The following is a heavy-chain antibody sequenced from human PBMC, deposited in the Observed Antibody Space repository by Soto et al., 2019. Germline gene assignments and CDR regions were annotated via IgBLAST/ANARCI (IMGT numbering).Heavy chain of an antibody. Sequence: SETLSLTCAVYGGSFSGYYWTWIRQPPEKGLEWIGEINHSGSTKQNPSLKSRVSISVDTSKNQFSLKLTSVSAADTAVYFCAREERKGIISWFDPWGQGTPVTVSS. J-gene: IGHJ5*02. CDR3: AREERKGIISWFDP. V-gene: IGHV4-34*01. CDR1: GGSFSGYY. D-gene: IGHD2-21*01. CDR2: INHSGST.